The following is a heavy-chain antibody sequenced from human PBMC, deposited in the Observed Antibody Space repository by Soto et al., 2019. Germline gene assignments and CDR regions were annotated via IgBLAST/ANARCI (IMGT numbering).Heavy chain of an antibody. Sequence: QMQLVQSGGEVRTAGASVRVSCKTSGYPFTSYDISWVRQAPGQGLEWMGWINPYNGDTNYTQKFQGRVTMTKDTSTTTVYMELRSLTLEDTAVYFCARDPVAGHFDHWGQGTLATVSS. D-gene: IGHD6-19*01. V-gene: IGHV1-18*04. CDR3: ARDPVAGHFDH. CDR2: INPYNGDT. J-gene: IGHJ4*02. CDR1: GYPFTSYD.